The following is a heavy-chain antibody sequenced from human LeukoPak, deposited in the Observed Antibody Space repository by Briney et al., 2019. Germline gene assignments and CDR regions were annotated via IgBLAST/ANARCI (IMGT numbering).Heavy chain of an antibody. CDR1: GGSFSGYY. CDR2: INHSGGT. V-gene: IGHV4-34*01. D-gene: IGHD2-15*01. J-gene: IGHJ4*02. Sequence: SETPSLTCAVYGGSFSGYYWSWIRQPPGKGLEWIGEINHSGGTNYNPSLKSRVTISVDTSKNQFSLRLSSVTAADTAVYYCARGPGGLYCSGGSCYPFDYWGQGTLVTVSS. CDR3: ARGPGGLYCSGGSCYPFDY.